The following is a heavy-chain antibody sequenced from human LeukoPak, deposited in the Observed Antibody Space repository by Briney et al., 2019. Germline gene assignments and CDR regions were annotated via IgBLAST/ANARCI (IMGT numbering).Heavy chain of an antibody. V-gene: IGHV1-2*02. J-gene: IGHJ4*02. Sequence: GASVKVSCKASGYTFTGYYMHWVRQAPGQGLEWMGWINPNSGGTNYAQKFQGRVTMTRDTSISTAYMELSRLRSDDTAVYYCARDTGDWNWNDETFDYWGQGTLVTVSS. CDR3: ARDTGDWNWNDETFDY. CDR2: INPNSGGT. CDR1: GYTFTGYY. D-gene: IGHD1-1*01.